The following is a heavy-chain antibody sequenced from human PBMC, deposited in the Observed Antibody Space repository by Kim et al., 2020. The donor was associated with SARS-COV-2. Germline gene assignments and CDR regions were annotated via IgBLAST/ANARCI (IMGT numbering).Heavy chain of an antibody. V-gene: IGHV4-39*01. Sequence: YYTPALKSRVTRSVYTSKNLFSLKLSSVTAADTAVYYCARHYDILTGYDPWGQGTLVTVSS. J-gene: IGHJ5*02. CDR3: ARHYDILTGYDP. D-gene: IGHD3-9*01.